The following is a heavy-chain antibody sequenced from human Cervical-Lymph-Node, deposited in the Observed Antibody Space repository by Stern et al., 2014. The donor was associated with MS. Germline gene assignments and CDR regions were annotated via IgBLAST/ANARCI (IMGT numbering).Heavy chain of an antibody. Sequence: QVQLVQSGAEVKKPGASVKASCKASGDTFRTSYINWVRQAPGQGLEWMGVIKPTGDTTKHAQDFRDRVNIILETSTKPIYMELISLRSDDTAVYYCARDGSHWDFDLWGRGTLVTVSS. J-gene: IGHJ2*01. CDR3: ARDGSHWDFDL. CDR1: GDTFRTSY. CDR2: IKPTGDTT. D-gene: IGHD5-12*01. V-gene: IGHV1-46*01.